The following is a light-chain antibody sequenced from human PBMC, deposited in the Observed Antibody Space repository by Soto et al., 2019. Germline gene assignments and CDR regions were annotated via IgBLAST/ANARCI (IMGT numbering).Light chain of an antibody. CDR3: EQYKSWPYT. CDR1: QSVSSSY. CDR2: GAS. Sequence: ETVMTQSPVTLSVFPGQRATLSCRASQSVSSSYLAWYQQKPGQAPRLLIFGASTRATGIPARFSGSGSETEFTLTISSLQSEDFAVYYCEQYKSWPYTLGQGRRLEIK. V-gene: IGKV3-15*01. J-gene: IGKJ5*01.